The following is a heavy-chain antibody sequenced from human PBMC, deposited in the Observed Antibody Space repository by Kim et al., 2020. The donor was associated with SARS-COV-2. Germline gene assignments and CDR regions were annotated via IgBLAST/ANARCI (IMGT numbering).Heavy chain of an antibody. Sequence: GGSLRLSCGASEFTFSSYVMHWVRQAPGKGLEWVAVIWHDGSHKYYGDSVKGRFTISRDNSKNTLYLQMNNLRAEDTAVYYCARDRMRDTYSLDYWGRGTLVTVSS. V-gene: IGHV3-33*01. CDR2: IWHDGSHK. CDR1: EFTFSSYV. D-gene: IGHD2-21*01. J-gene: IGHJ4*02. CDR3: ARDRMRDTYSLDY.